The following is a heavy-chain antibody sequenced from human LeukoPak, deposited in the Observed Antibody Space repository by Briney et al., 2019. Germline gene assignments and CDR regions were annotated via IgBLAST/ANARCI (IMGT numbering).Heavy chain of an antibody. CDR2: INHSGST. Sequence: SETLSLTCAIHGGSFSGSYWSWIRQPPGKGLEWIGEINHSGSTNNNPSIKSRDTISVDTSKNQCSLKLSSVTAADTAVYYCARESTQETDYDILTGYYTWFDPWGEGTLVTVSS. J-gene: IGHJ5*02. CDR3: ARESTQETDYDILTGYYTWFDP. D-gene: IGHD3-9*01. V-gene: IGHV4-34*04. CDR1: GGSFSGSY.